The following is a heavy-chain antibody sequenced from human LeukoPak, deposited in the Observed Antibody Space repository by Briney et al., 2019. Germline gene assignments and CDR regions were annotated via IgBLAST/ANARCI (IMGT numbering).Heavy chain of an antibody. Sequence: SETLSLTCTFSGASIRNSAYYGLWIRQPPGERLEGIGTVHYSRRTFYNPSLKSRVNISVDTSKNQFSLQQSTTTAADTAVYSCPRLFFVIDTWGQGTLVTVSS. CDR2: VHYSRRT. D-gene: IGHD3-3*01. V-gene: IGHV4-39*01. CDR3: PRLFFVIDT. CDR1: GASIRNSAYY. J-gene: IGHJ5*02.